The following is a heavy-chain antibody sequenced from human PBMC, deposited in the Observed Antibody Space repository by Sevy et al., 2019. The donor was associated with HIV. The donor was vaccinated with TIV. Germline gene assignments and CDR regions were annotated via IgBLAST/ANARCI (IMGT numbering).Heavy chain of an antibody. CDR2: ISYDRSNK. J-gene: IGHJ6*02. CDR1: GFTFNNYG. Sequence: GGSLRLSCAASGFTFNNYGMHWVRQAPGKGLEWVAVISYDRSNKYYSDSVKGRFTISRDNSKNTLDLQMNSLRPEDTAVYYCAKDAGANMGPGIIPGDGMDVWGQGTTVTVSS. V-gene: IGHV3-30*18. CDR3: AKDAGANMGPGIIPGDGMDV. D-gene: IGHD3-10*01.